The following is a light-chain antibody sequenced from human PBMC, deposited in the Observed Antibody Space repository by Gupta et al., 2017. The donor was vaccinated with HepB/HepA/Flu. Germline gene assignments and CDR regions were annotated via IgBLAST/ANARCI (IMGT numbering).Light chain of an antibody. CDR3: QQSYSTPFT. Sequence: DIQMTKSQSSLSASVGDRVTITCRASQSISSYLNWYQQKPGKAPKLLIYAASSLQSGVPSRFSGSGSGTDFTLTISSLQPEDFATYHCQQSYSTPFTFGPGTKVDIK. V-gene: IGKV1-39*01. CDR1: QSISSY. CDR2: AAS. J-gene: IGKJ3*01.